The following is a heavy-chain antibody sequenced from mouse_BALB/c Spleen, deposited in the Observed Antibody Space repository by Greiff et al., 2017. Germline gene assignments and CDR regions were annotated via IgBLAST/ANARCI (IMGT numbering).Heavy chain of an antibody. CDR2: IYPGDGDT. CDR1: GYTFTSYW. CDR3: ARGDSRDY. J-gene: IGHJ2*01. Sequence: VQLQQSGAELARPGASVKLSCKASGYTFTSYWMQWVKQRPGQGLEWIGAIYPGDGDTRYTQKFKGKATLTADKSSSPAYIQLSSLASEDSAVYYCARGDSRDYWGQGATLTESS. V-gene: IGHV1-87*01.